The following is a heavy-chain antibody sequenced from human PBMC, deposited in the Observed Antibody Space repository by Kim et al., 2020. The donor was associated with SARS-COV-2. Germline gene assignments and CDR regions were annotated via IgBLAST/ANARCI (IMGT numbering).Heavy chain of an antibody. V-gene: IGHV4-34*01. CDR3: ARGGGWLSGYYYGMDV. CDR2: INHSGST. J-gene: IGHJ6*02. D-gene: IGHD6-19*01. CDR1: GGSFSGYY. Sequence: GSLSLTCAVYGGSFSGYYWSWIRQPPGKGLEWIGEINHSGSTNYNPSLKSRVTISVDTSKNQFSLKLSSVTAADTAVYYCARGGGWLSGYYYGMDVWG.